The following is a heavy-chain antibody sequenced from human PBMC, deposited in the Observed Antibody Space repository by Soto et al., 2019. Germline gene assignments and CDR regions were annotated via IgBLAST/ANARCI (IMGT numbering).Heavy chain of an antibody. V-gene: IGHV4-39*01. CDR2: IYYSGST. CDR3: AKKYSGPYYFDY. J-gene: IGHJ4*02. D-gene: IGHD6-6*01. Sequence: PSETLSLTCTVSGGSISSSSYYWGWIRQPPGKGLEWIGSIYYSGSTYYNPSLKSRVTISVDTSKNQFSLKLSSVTAADTAVYYCAKKYSGPYYFDYWGQGTLLTVFS. CDR1: GGSISSSSYY.